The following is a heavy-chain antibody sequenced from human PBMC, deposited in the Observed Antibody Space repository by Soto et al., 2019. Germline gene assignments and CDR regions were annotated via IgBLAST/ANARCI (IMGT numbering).Heavy chain of an antibody. CDR3: AREWAGTGYYYYYMDV. V-gene: IGHV1-18*01. J-gene: IGHJ6*03. CDR1: GYTFTSYG. D-gene: IGHD1-7*01. Sequence: ASVKVSCKASGYTFTSYGISWVRQAPGQGLEWMGWISAYNGNTNYAQKLQGRVTMTTDTSTSTAYMELRSLRSDDTAVYYCAREWAGTGYYYYYMDVWGKGTTVTVSS. CDR2: ISAYNGNT.